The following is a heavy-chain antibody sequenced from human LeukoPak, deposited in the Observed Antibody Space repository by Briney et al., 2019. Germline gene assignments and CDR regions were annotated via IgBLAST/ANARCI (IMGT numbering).Heavy chain of an antibody. J-gene: IGHJ5*02. CDR2: ISSSGSTI. D-gene: IGHD3-22*01. CDR3: ATAGGYYYDSSGYFHWFDP. V-gene: IGHV3-11*01. CDR1: GFTFSDYY. Sequence: GGSLRLSCAASGFTFSDYYMSWIRQAPGKGLEWVSYISSSGSTIYYADSVKGRFTISRDNAKNSLYLQMNSLRAEDTAVYYCATAGGYYYDSSGYFHWFDPWGQGTLVTVSS.